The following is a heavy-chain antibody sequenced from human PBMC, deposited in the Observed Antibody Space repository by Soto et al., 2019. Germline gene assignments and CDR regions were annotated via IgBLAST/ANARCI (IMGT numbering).Heavy chain of an antibody. D-gene: IGHD3-3*01. V-gene: IGHV4-4*07. CDR1: GGAIGSHY. J-gene: IGHJ5*02. Sequence: SETLSLTCTISGGAIGSHYWTWIRQPAGKGLEWIGRIYGSGSTKYNPSLQSRVTMSLDTSKNQFSLRLESVTAADTAVYSCARGQRFSDWFDPWGQGTLVTVSS. CDR3: ARGQRFSDWFDP. CDR2: IYGSGST.